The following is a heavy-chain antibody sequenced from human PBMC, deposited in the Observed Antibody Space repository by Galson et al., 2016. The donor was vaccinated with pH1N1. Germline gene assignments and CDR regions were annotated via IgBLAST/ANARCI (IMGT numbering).Heavy chain of an antibody. Sequence: SVKVSCKASGGTFGSYGISWVRQAPGQGLEWMGGINPMGGINPIFKTSNYAQKFQGRVTITADESMSTAYMERRSLRSEDTAIYYCAKDRYFDTSGYYFESDYWGQGTLVTVSS. CDR2: INPMGGINPIFKTS. CDR1: GGTFGSYG. V-gene: IGHV1-69*13. D-gene: IGHD3-22*01. CDR3: AKDRYFDTSGYYFESDY. J-gene: IGHJ4*02.